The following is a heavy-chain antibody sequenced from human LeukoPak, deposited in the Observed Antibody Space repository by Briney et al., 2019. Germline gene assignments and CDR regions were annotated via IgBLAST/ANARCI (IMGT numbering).Heavy chain of an antibody. CDR1: GGSISSGGYY. D-gene: IGHD3-10*01. CDR3: ARDWGGGGSFDY. V-gene: IGHV4-31*03. J-gene: IGHJ4*02. CDR2: IYYSGST. Sequence: SQTLSLTCTVPGGSISSGGYYSSWIRQHPGKGLEWIGYIYYSGSTYYNPSLKNRVTISVDTSKNQFSLKLSSVTAADTAVYYCARDWGGGGSFDYWGQGTLVTVSS.